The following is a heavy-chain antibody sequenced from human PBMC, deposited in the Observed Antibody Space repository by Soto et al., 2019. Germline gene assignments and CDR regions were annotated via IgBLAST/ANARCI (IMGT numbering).Heavy chain of an antibody. Sequence: GESLKISCKTSGYSFTSYWIGWVRQMPGKDMEWMGNIYPYDSDTRYSPSFQGQVAISADTSITTAYLQWSGLRASDTAMYFCARHLVGSTRGNFDYWGQGTLVTVSS. CDR1: GYSFTSYW. CDR3: ARHLVGSTRGNFDY. V-gene: IGHV5-51*01. J-gene: IGHJ4*01. D-gene: IGHD2-2*01. CDR2: IYPYDSDT.